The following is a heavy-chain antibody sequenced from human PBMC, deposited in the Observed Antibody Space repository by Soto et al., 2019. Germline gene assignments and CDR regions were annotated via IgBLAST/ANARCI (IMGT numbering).Heavy chain of an antibody. CDR3: ARDLEDYYDSSDGLGYYGMDV. V-gene: IGHV4-31*03. Sequence: SETLSLTCTVSGGSISSGGYYWSWIRQHPGKGLEWIGYIYYSGSTYYNPSLKSRVTISVDTSKNQFSLKLSSVTAADTAVYYCARDLEDYYDSSDGLGYYGMDVWGQGTTVTVSS. D-gene: IGHD3-22*01. J-gene: IGHJ6*02. CDR1: GGSISSGGYY. CDR2: IYYSGST.